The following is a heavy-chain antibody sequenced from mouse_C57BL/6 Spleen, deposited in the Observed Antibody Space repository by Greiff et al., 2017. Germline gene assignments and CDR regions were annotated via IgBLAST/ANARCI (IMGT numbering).Heavy chain of an antibody. CDR2: IDPSDSFT. D-gene: IGHD2-1*01. J-gene: IGHJ2*01. CDR3: ARKNYKDC. Sequence: QVQLQQSGAELVKPGASVKLSCKASGYTFTSYWMQWVKQRPGQGLEWIGEIDPSDSFTNYNHKFKGKATLTVDTSSSTAYMQLSSLTSEDSAVYYCARKNYKDCWGTSPTLSVAT. CDR1: GYTFTSYW. V-gene: IGHV1-50*01.